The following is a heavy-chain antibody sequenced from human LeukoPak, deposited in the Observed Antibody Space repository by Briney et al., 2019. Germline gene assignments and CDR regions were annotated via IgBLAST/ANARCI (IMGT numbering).Heavy chain of an antibody. CDR3: ARDNSVVRGVITY. J-gene: IGHJ4*02. Sequence: PGGSLRLSCAASGFPFSGYWMDWVRQAPGKGMEWVANINQDGSTQYYAASVKGRFTISRDNAKSSLYLQMNSLRAEDTAVYYCARDNSVVRGVITYWGQGTLVTVSS. D-gene: IGHD3-10*01. CDR1: GFPFSGYW. V-gene: IGHV3-7*01. CDR2: INQDGSTQ.